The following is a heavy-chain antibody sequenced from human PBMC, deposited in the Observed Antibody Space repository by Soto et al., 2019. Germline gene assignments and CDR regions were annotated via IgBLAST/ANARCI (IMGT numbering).Heavy chain of an antibody. CDR1: GGSFSGYY. Sequence: PSETLSLTCAVYGGSFSGYYRSWIRQRPGKGLEWIWEVNHSGSTNYIPYLNSRVTISVDMYKTQFSLKLSSVTAADTAVYYCARGGRQQIRPTSISYKMDYWGQGTTVTVSS. CDR3: ARGGRQQIRPTSISYKMDY. CDR2: VNHSGST. D-gene: IGHD6-13*01. J-gene: IGHJ4*02. V-gene: IGHV4-34*01.